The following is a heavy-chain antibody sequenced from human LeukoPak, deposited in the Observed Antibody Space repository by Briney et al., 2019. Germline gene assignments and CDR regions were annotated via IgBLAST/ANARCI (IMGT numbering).Heavy chain of an antibody. CDR2: IYYSGST. CDR3: ARHEYSGSYYGLSWFDP. Sequence: VKPSETLSLTCTVSGGSISNSGYYWGWIRQPPGKGLEWIASIYYSGSTYYNPSLKSRVTISVDTSKNQLSLKLSSLTAADTAVYYCARHEYSGSYYGLSWFDPWGQGTLVTVSS. J-gene: IGHJ5*02. CDR1: GGSISNSGYY. V-gene: IGHV4-39*01. D-gene: IGHD1-26*01.